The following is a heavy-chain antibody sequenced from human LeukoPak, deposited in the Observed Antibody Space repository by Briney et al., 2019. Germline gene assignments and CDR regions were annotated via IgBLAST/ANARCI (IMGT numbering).Heavy chain of an antibody. CDR1: GFTFNIYG. V-gene: IGHV3-33*01. D-gene: IGHD3-16*01. CDR2: VWYDGTKN. CDR3: ARDRGDRDAFDI. J-gene: IGHJ3*02. Sequence: PGGSLRLSCAASGFTFNIYGMHWVRQAPGKGLEWVALVWYDGTKNFYADSVKGRFTISRDNSKNTLYLQMNTLRPDDTAMYYCARDRGDRDAFDIWGQGTMVTVSS.